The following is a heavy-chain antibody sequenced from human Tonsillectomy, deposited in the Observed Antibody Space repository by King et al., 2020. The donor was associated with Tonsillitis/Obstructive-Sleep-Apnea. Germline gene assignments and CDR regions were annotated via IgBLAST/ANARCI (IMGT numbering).Heavy chain of an antibody. CDR2: IKQDGSEK. J-gene: IGHJ5*01. D-gene: IGHD6-13*01. Sequence: DVQLVESGGGLVQPGGSLRLSCAASGFTFTNYWMSWVRQAPGKGLEWVANIKQDGSEKYYLDSVKGRFTISRDNAKNSLYLQMNSLRAEDTALYYCARLGIAAAGPSNNWFDSWGQGTLVTVSS. CDR3: ARLGIAAAGPSNNWFDS. CDR1: GFTFTNYW. V-gene: IGHV3-7*01.